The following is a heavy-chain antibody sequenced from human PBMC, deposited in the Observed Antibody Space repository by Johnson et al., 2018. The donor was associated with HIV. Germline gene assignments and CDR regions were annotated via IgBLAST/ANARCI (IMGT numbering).Heavy chain of an antibody. CDR1: GFTFSSYG. V-gene: IGHV3-33*01. J-gene: IGHJ3*02. CDR2: IWYDGSNK. Sequence: VQLVESGGGVVQPGRSLRLSCTASGFTFSSYGIHWVRQAPGKGLEWVALIWYDGSNKYYADSVKGRFTISRDNSKNTLYLQMNSLRAEDTAVYYCARDDRPDGFDIWGQGTMVTVSS. D-gene: IGHD1-14*01. CDR3: ARDDRPDGFDI.